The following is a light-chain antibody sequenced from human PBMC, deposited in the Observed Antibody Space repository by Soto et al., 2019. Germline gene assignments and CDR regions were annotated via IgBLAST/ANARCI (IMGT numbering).Light chain of an antibody. J-gene: IGKJ1*01. CDR3: QQYNNWPPT. CDR2: GAS. V-gene: IGKV3-15*01. Sequence: EMVMTQSPATLSVSPGEGASLSCRASRSIYSNLAWYQQRPGQAPRLLVYGASTKATDMPGRFSGRGSGTEFTLTINNLQSEDFAVYHCQQYNNWPPTFGQGTKVDI. CDR1: RSIYSN.